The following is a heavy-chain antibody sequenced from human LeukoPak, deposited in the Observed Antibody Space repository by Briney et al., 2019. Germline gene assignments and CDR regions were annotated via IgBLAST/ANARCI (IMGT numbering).Heavy chain of an antibody. D-gene: IGHD3-3*01. CDR1: GFTFSNYW. CDR2: IRQDGSEK. J-gene: IGHJ5*02. Sequence: PGGSLRLSCAASGFTFSNYWMSWVRQAPGKGLEWVANIRQDGSEKYYVDSVKGRFTISRDNAKKSLYLQMNSLRAEDTAVYYCARENVDYDFWSGYPNWFDPWGQGTLVTASS. CDR3: ARENVDYDFWSGYPNWFDP. V-gene: IGHV3-7*05.